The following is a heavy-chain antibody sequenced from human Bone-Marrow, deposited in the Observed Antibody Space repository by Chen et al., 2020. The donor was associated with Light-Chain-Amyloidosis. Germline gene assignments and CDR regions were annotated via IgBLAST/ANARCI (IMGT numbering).Heavy chain of an antibody. J-gene: IGHJ4*02. D-gene: IGHD6-19*01. V-gene: IGHV3-30*02. CDR1: GFTFSSYD. CDR2: IRFVGRNE. Sequence: QVQLVESGGGVVQPGGSLRLSCAASGFTFSSYDMHWVRQAPGKGLEGVAFIRFVGRNEYYAHHVKCRFTIARDNSRTTLYLQLISLGAEETAVYYCAGYSSVWLHCDYWGQGTLVTVSS. CDR3: AGYSSVWLHCDY.